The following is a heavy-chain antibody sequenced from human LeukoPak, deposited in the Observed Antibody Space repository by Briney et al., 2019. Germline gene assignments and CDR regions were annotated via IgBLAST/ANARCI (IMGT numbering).Heavy chain of an antibody. CDR3: AKARIGYYWYFDL. CDR2: INGSGSNT. V-gene: IGHV3-23*01. D-gene: IGHD2-15*01. J-gene: IGHJ2*01. CDR1: GFAFSDYA. Sequence: PGGSLRLSCAASGFAFSDYAMTWVRQAPGKGLEWVSLINGSGSNTYYADSVKGRFTISRDNSKNTLYLQMNSLRAEDTAVYYCAKARIGYYWYFDLWGRDTLVSVSS.